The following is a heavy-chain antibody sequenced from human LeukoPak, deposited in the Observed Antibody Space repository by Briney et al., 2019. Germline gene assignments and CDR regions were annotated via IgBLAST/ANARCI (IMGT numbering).Heavy chain of an antibody. D-gene: IGHD6-13*01. V-gene: IGHV4-61*05. CDR2: IYYSGST. J-gene: IGHJ5*02. CDR1: GGSISSSSYY. Sequence: PSETLSLTCTVSGGSISSSSYYWGWIRQPPGKGLEWIGYIYYSGSTNYNPSLKSRVTISVDTSKNQFSLKLSSVTAADTAVYYCARHRYSSSWYYWFDPWGQGTLVTVSS. CDR3: ARHRYSSSWYYWFDP.